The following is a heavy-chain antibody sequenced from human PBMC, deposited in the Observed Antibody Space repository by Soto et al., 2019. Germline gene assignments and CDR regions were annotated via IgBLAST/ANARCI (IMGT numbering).Heavy chain of an antibody. V-gene: IGHV4-34*01. CDR2: INHSGST. CDR1: GGSFSGYY. J-gene: IGHJ4*02. Sequence: QVQLQQWGAGLLKPSETLSLTCAVYGGSFSGYYWSWIRQPPGKGLEWIGEINHSGSTNYNPSLKSRVTISVDTSKNQFSLKLSSVTAADTAVYYCARGFSSWYTRYFDYWGQGTLVTVSS. CDR3: ARGFSSWYTRYFDY. D-gene: IGHD6-13*01.